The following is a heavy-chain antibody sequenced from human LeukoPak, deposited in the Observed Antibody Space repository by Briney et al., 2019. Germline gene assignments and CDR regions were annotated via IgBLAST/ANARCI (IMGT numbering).Heavy chain of an antibody. D-gene: IGHD3-22*01. J-gene: IGHJ4*02. Sequence: GGSLRLSCAASGFTVSSNYMSWVRQAPGKGLEWVSIIYSGGSTYYAGSVKGRFTISRDNSKNTLYLQMNSLRAEDTAVYYCAKEHDSSGLDYWGQGTLVTVSS. CDR3: AKEHDSSGLDY. CDR1: GFTVSSNY. CDR2: IYSGGST. V-gene: IGHV3-53*05.